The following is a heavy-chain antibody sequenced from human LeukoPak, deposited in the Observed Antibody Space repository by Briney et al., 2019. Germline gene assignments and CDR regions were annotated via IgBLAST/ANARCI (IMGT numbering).Heavy chain of an antibody. J-gene: IGHJ3*02. CDR3: AKGSSSYYFAFDI. CDR2: ISGSGGST. Sequence: GGSLRLSCAASGFTFSNYAMSWVRQAPGKGLEWVSGISGSGGSTYYADSVKGRFTISRDNSKNTLYLQMNSLRAEDTAVDYCAKGSSSYYFAFDIWGQGTMVTVSS. V-gene: IGHV3-23*01. D-gene: IGHD6-13*01. CDR1: GFTFSNYA.